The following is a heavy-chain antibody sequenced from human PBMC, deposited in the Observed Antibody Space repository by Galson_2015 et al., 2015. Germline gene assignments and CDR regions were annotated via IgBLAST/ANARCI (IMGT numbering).Heavy chain of an antibody. V-gene: IGHV3-66*02. Sequence: SLRLSCAASGFTVSRNYMSWVRQAPGKGLEWVSVIYSGGSTYYADSVKGRFTISRYNSKNTLYLQMNSLRAEDTAVYYCARGEGTPWRIDRFELWGRCTLVTVSS. J-gene: IGHJ2*01. CDR2: IYSGGST. CDR3: ARGEGTPWRIDRFEL. CDR1: GFTVSRNY. D-gene: IGHD2-15*01.